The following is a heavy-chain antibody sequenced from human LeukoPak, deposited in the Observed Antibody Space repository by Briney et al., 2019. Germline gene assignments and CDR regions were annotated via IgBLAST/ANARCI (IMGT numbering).Heavy chain of an antibody. D-gene: IGHD6-19*01. CDR3: ARGEAVAGTGDLDY. V-gene: IGHV1-69*05. Sequence: SVKVSCKASGGTFSSYAISWVRQAPGQGLEWMGGIIPIFGTANYAQKFQGRVTMTRDTSTSTVYMELSSLRSEDTAVYYCARGEAVAGTGDLDYWGQGTLVTVSS. CDR2: IIPIFGTA. J-gene: IGHJ4*02. CDR1: GGTFSSYA.